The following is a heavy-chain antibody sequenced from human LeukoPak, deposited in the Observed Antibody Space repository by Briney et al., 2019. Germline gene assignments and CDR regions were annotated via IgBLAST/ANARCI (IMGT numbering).Heavy chain of an antibody. CDR3: AKGSGYSYGRYYFDY. D-gene: IGHD5-18*01. CDR1: GFTFSSYA. V-gene: IGHV3-23*01. CDR2: ITASGGNT. Sequence: GGSLRLSCAASGFTFSSYAMGWVRRAPGKGLEGVSAITASGGNTYYADSVKGRFTISRDNSKNTLYLQVNSLRAEDTAVYYCAKGSGYSYGRYYFDYWGQGTLVTVSS. J-gene: IGHJ4*02.